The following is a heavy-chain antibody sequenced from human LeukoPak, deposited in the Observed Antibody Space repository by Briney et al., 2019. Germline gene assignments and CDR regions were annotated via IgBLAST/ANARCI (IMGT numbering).Heavy chain of an antibody. Sequence: GGSLRLSCAASGFTFSSYAMHWVRQAPGKGLEWVAVISYDGSNKYYADSVKVRFTISRDNSKNTLYLQMNSLRAEDTAVYYCARDAGDIVVVPAAQYNWFDPWGQGTLVTVSS. CDR1: GFTFSSYA. CDR2: ISYDGSNK. CDR3: ARDAGDIVVVPAAQYNWFDP. J-gene: IGHJ5*02. V-gene: IGHV3-30-3*01. D-gene: IGHD2-2*01.